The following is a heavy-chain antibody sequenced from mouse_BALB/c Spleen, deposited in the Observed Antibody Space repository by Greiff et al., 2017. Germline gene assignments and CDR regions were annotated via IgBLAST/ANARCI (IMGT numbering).Heavy chain of an antibody. Sequence: EVQVVESGGGLVQPGGSLRLSCATSGFTFSDFYMEWVRQPPGKRLEWIAASRNKANDYTTEYSASVKGRFIVSRDTSQSILYLQMNALRAEDTAIYYCASGDYDDYAMDYWGQGTSVTVSS. V-gene: IGHV7-1*02. CDR3: ASGDYDDYAMDY. CDR2: SRNKANDYTT. CDR1: GFTFSDFY. D-gene: IGHD2-4*01. J-gene: IGHJ4*01.